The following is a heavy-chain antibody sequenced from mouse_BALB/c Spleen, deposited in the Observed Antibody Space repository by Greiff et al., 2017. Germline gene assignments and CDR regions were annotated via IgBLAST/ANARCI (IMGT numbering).Heavy chain of an antibody. CDR1: GFSLTSYG. CDR2: IWAGGST. CDR3: AREDDAAY. V-gene: IGHV2-9*02. J-gene: IGHJ3*01. D-gene: IGHD2-3*01. Sequence: QVQLKESGPGLVAPSQSLSITCTVSGFSLTSYGVHWVRQPPGKGLEWLGVIWAGGSTNYNSALMSRLSISKDNSKSQVFLKMNSLQTDDTAMYYCAREDDAAYWGQGTLVTVSA.